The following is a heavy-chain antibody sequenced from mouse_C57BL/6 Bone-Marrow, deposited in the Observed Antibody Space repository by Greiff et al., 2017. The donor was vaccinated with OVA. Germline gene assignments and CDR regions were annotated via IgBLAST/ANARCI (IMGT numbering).Heavy chain of an antibody. V-gene: IGHV5-16*01. CDR1: GFTFSDYY. D-gene: IGHD1-1*01. CDR2: INYDGSST. J-gene: IGHJ2*01. Sequence: EVNVVESEGGLVQPGSSMKLSCTASGFTFSDYYMAWVRQVPEKGLEWVANINYDGSSTYYLDSLKSRFIISRDNAKNILYLQMSSLKSEDTATYYCARARGSSLFDYWGQGTTLTVSS. CDR3: ARARGSSLFDY.